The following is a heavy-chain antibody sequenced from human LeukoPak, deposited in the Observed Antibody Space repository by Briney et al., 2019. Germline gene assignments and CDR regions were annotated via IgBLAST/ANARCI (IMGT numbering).Heavy chain of an antibody. Sequence: GESLKISCKGSGYSFTNYWIVWVRQMPGKGLECMGIIYPGDSDTRSSPSFQGQVTISADKSISTAYLQWSSLKASDTAMYYCARTASVYYYYVDVWGQGTTVTVSS. V-gene: IGHV5-51*01. D-gene: IGHD6-13*01. CDR3: ARTASVYYYYVDV. CDR1: GYSFTNYW. CDR2: IYPGDSDT. J-gene: IGHJ6*03.